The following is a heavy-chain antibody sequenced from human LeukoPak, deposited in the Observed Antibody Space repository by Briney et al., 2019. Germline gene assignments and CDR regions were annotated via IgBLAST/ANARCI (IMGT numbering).Heavy chain of an antibody. V-gene: IGHV1-8*01. J-gene: IGHJ6*02. CDR1: GYTFTSYD. D-gene: IGHD3-3*01. Sequence: ASVKVSCKASGYTFTSYDINWVRQATGQGLEWMGWLNPNSGNTGYAQKFQGRVTMTRNTSISTAYMELSSLRSEDTAVYYCARCDFWSGSYYGMDVWGQGTTVTVSS. CDR3: ARCDFWSGSYYGMDV. CDR2: LNPNSGNT.